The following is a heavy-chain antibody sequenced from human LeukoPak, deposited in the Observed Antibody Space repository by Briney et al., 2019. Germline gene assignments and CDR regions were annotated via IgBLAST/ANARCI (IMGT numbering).Heavy chain of an antibody. V-gene: IGHV1-18*01. Sequence: ASVKVSCKASGYTFTSYGISWVRQAPGQGLEWMGWISAYNGNTNYAQKLQGRVTMTTDTSTSTAYMELRSLRSDDTAVYYCARDYDFWSGRILTTFGYWGQGTLVTVSS. D-gene: IGHD3-3*01. J-gene: IGHJ4*02. CDR3: ARDYDFWSGRILTTFGY. CDR1: GYTFTSYG. CDR2: ISAYNGNT.